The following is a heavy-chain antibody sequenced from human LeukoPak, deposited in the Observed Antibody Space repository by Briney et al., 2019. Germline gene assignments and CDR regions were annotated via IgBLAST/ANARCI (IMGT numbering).Heavy chain of an antibody. D-gene: IGHD1-26*01. Sequence: SETLSLTCTVSGASVSGSAYYWGWIRQPPGRGLEWIGNIYYSGSTYYNESLESRVTISIDTSKNQFSLKRNSVTAADMAMYYCAKSGGYGLIDYWGQGTLVTVSS. CDR2: IYYSGST. CDR3: AKSGGYGLIDY. V-gene: IGHV4-39*01. J-gene: IGHJ4*02. CDR1: GASVSGSAYY.